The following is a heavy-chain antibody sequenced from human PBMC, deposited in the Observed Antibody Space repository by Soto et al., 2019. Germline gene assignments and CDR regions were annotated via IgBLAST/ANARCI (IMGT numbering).Heavy chain of an antibody. CDR1: GYTFPTSG. Sequence: GASVKVSCKASGYTFPTSGISWVRQAPGQGLEWMGWISVDNGNTNYAQKFQGRVTMTRDTSTNTAYMELRSLRSDDTAVYYCARHGSSTDFDYWGQGALVTVSS. CDR3: ARHGSSTDFDY. V-gene: IGHV1-18*01. D-gene: IGHD5-12*01. CDR2: ISVDNGNT. J-gene: IGHJ4*02.